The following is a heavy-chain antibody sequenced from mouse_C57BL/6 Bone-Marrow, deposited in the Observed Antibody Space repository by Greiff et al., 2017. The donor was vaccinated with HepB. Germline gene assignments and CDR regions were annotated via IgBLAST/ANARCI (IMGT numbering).Heavy chain of an antibody. CDR3: ATYYYGSSEDFDV. CDR2: IDPEDGET. V-gene: IGHV14-2*01. Sequence: VKLVESGAELVKPGASVKLSCTASGFNIKDYYMHWVKQRTEQGLEWIGRIDPEDGETKYAPKFQGKATITADTSSNTAYLQLSSLTSEDTAVYYCATYYYGSSEDFDVWGTGTTVTVSS. J-gene: IGHJ1*03. D-gene: IGHD1-1*01. CDR1: GFNIKDYY.